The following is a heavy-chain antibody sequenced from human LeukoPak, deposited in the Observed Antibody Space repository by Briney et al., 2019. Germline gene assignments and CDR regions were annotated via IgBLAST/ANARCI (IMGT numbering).Heavy chain of an antibody. CDR1: GFTVSTNY. Sequence: GGSLRLSCAASGFTVSTNYMNWVRQAPGKGLEWVSAISGSGGSTYYADSVKGRFTISRDNSKNTLYLQMNSLRAEDTAVYYCAKDLRDAFDIWGQGTMVTVSS. J-gene: IGHJ3*02. CDR2: ISGSGGST. CDR3: AKDLRDAFDI. V-gene: IGHV3-23*01.